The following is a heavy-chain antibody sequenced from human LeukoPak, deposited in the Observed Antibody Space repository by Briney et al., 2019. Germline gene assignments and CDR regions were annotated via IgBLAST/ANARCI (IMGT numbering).Heavy chain of an antibody. CDR1: GDSISSSSSY. V-gene: IGHV4-39*02. Sequence: PSETLSLTCTVSGDSISSSSSYWGWIRQPPGEGLEWIGSIYHSGSTYYNPSLKSRVTISVDTSKNHFSLKLSSVTAADTAVYYCARGLWGIDYWGQGTLVTVSS. D-gene: IGHD2-21*01. CDR3: ARGLWGIDY. J-gene: IGHJ4*02. CDR2: IYHSGST.